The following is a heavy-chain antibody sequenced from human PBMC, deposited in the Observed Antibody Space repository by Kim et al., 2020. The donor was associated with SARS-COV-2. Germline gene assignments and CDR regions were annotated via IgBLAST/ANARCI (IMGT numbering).Heavy chain of an antibody. J-gene: IGHJ4*02. D-gene: IGHD1-1*01. Sequence: GGSLRLSCAASGFTFNNYAFNWVRQAPGKGLEWVSTISVSGSNTFYADSVKGRFTISRDNSKNTLYLQMNSLRVEDTAVYYCAKLWKMPGSVSVWYSDYWGKGTLVTVSS. CDR2: ISVSGSNT. CDR1: GFTFNNYA. V-gene: IGHV3-23*01. CDR3: AKLWKMPGSVSVWYSDY.